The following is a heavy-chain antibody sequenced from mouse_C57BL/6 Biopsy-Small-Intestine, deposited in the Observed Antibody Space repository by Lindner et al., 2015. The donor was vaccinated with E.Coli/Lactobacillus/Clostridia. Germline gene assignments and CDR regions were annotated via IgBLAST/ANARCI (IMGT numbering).Heavy chain of an antibody. CDR1: GYSFTGYY. CDR2: INPITGGT. V-gene: IGHV1-42*01. J-gene: IGHJ2*01. Sequence: GASVKISCKASGYSFTGYYMNWVKQSPEKSLEWIGEINPITGGTTYKQKFKAKATLTVDKSSSTAYMQLKSLTSEDSAVYYCARSYYDNLDYWGQGTTLTVSS. CDR3: ARSYYDNLDY. D-gene: IGHD2-10*01.